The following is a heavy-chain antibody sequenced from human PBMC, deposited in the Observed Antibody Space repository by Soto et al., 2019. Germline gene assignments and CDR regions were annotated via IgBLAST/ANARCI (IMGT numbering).Heavy chain of an antibody. CDR2: IYATGTT. CDR1: GASISGYY. CDR3: VRDGTKTLRDWFDP. V-gene: IGHV4-4*07. J-gene: IGHJ5*02. D-gene: IGHD1-1*01. Sequence: SETLSLTCTVSGASISGYYWSWIRKSAGKGLEWIGRIYATGTTDYNPSLKSRVMMSVDTSKKQFSLKLRSVTTADTAVYYCVRDGTKTLRDWFDPWGQGISVTVSS.